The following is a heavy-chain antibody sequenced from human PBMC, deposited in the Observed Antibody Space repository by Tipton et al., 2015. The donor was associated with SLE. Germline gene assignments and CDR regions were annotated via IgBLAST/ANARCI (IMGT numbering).Heavy chain of an antibody. J-gene: IGHJ6*02. Sequence: TLSLTCTVSGGSISSSTYYWGWIRQPPGKGLEWIGYIYYSGSTNYNPSLKSRVTISVDTSKNQFSLKLSSVTAADTAVYYCARERAAAGWSFYYGMDVWGQGTTVTVSS. CDR3: ARERAAAGWSFYYGMDV. V-gene: IGHV4-61*05. CDR2: IYYSGST. CDR1: GGSISSSTYY. D-gene: IGHD6-13*01.